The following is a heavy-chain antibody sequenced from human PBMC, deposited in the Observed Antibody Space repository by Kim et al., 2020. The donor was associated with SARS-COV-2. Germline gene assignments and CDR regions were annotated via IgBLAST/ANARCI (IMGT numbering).Heavy chain of an antibody. J-gene: IGHJ4*02. CDR3: ARPHGSGSAFDS. D-gene: IGHD3-10*01. V-gene: IGHV4-34*01. CDR2: INDSGYT. CDR1: GGSFSGYS. Sequence: SETLSLTCAVYGGSFSGYSWTWIRQPPGKGLEWIGEINDSGYTNYNPSLKSRVSMSVDTSKNQFSLRLNSVTAADTAVYYCARPHGSGSAFDSWSQGTLVTVSS.